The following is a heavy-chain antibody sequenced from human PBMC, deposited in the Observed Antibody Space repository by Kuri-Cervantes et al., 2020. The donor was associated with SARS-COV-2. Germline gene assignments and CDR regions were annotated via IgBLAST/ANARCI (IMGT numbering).Heavy chain of an antibody. CDR1: GYTFTSYG. CDR2: IIPIFGIA. Sequence: SVKVSCKASGYTFTSYGISWVRQAPGQGLEWMGGIIPIFGIANYAQKFQGRVTITADKSTSTAYMELSSLRSEDTAVYYGARDGSQQLDPYYGMDVWGQGTTVTVSS. J-gene: IGHJ6*02. CDR3: ARDGSQQLDPYYGMDV. V-gene: IGHV1-69*10. D-gene: IGHD6-13*01.